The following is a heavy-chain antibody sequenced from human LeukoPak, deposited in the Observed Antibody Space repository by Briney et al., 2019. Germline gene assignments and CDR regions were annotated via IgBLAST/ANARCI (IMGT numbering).Heavy chain of an antibody. Sequence: RGSLRLSCAASGFTFSDYYMSWIRQAPGKGLEWVSYISSSGSTIYYADSVKGRFTISRDNAKNSLYLQMNSVRAEDTAVYYCARDPHYYYYGLDVWGQGTTVTVSS. CDR2: ISSSGSTI. V-gene: IGHV3-11*01. CDR3: ARDPHYYYYGLDV. CDR1: GFTFSDYY. J-gene: IGHJ6*02.